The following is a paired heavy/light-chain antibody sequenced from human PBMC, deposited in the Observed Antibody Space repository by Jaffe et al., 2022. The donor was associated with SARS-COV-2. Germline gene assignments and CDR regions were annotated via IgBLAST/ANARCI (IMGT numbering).Heavy chain of an antibody. Sequence: QVQLVESGGGVVQPGRSLRLSCAASGFTFSNHGMHWVRQAPGQGLEWVALIWYDGSKKFYADSVRGRFTISRDNSKNTLFVEMSSLRAEDTAVYYCARGTGNQFDSWGQGTLVTVSS. CDR3: ARGTGNQFDS. D-gene: IGHD1-1*01. V-gene: IGHV3-33*01. CDR1: GFTFSNHG. CDR2: IWYDGSKK. J-gene: IGHJ4*02.
Light chain of an antibody. CDR3: NSYSSSNMWV. CDR2: EVS. CDR1: SSDVGGYNY. J-gene: IGLJ3*02. V-gene: IGLV2-14*01. Sequence: QSALTQPASVSGSPGQSITISCTGTSSDVGGYNYVSWYQQHPGKAPKLMIYEVSNRPSGVPDRFSGSKSGNTASLTISGLQAEDEADYYCNSYSSSNMWVFGGGTKLTVL.